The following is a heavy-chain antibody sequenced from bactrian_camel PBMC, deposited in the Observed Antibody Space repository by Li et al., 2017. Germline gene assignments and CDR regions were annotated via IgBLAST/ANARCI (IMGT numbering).Heavy chain of an antibody. CDR2: LSSGGGDA. CDR3: AAVRADGRSCVRDEYAY. CDR1: GYGFKSYRANC. J-gene: IGHJ4*01. V-gene: IGHV3S6*01. Sequence: HVQLVESGGGSVQVGGSLKLSCQASGYGFKSYRANCMAWFRQAPGKERVGVASLSSGGGDAYNRNLAKGRFTISHDGAKRMLFLQMNGLTPEDTALYYCAAVRADGRSCVRDEYAYWGQGTQVTVSS. D-gene: IGHD6*01.